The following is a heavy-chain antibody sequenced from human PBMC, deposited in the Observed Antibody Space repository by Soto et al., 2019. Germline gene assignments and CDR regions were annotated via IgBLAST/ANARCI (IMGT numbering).Heavy chain of an antibody. CDR3: AKGGDVFNSFFDY. V-gene: IGHV3-30*18. Sequence: VQLVESGGGVVQPGRSLRLSCAASGFTLSAYGMHWVHQAPGKGLEWVAVISYDGTKKYYADSVKGRFTISRDTSKNTLYLQMNSLRADDTAMYYCAKGGDVFNSFFDYWGQGTLVTVSS. CDR2: ISYDGTKK. J-gene: IGHJ4*02. D-gene: IGHD3-10*01. CDR1: GFTLSAYG.